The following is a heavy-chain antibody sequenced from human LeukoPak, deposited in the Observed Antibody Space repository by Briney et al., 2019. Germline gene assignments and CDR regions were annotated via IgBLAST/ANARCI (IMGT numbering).Heavy chain of an antibody. CDR3: ARERENYYDSTYGAFDI. D-gene: IGHD3-22*01. J-gene: IGHJ3*02. V-gene: IGHV3-21*01. CDR2: ISSSSSYI. CDR1: GFTFSSYS. Sequence: GGSLRLSCAASGFTFSSYSMNWVRQAPGKGLEWVSSISSSSSYIYYADSVKGRFTISRDNAKNSLYLQMNSLRAEDTAVYYCARERENYYDSTYGAFDIWGQGTMVTVSS.